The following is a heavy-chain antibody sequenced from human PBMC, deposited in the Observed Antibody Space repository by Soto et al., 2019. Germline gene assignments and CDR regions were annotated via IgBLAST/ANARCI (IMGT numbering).Heavy chain of an antibody. V-gene: IGHV5-51*01. J-gene: IGHJ4*02. CDR3: ARRPYCGGDCHSSADY. D-gene: IGHD2-21*02. Sequence: GESLKISCKGSGYSFTSYWIGWVRQMPGKGLEWMGIIYPGDSDTRYNPSFQGQVTISADKSISTAYLQWSSLKASDTAMYYCARRPYCGGDCHSSADYWGQGTLVTVSS. CDR2: IYPGDSDT. CDR1: GYSFTSYW.